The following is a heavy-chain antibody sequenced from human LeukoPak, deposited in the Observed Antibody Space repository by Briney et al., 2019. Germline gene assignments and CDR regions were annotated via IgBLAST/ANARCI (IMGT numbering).Heavy chain of an antibody. CDR3: ARGLPNVLRYFDWLSKEMIDY. V-gene: IGHV3-30*04. CDR2: ISYDGSNK. Sequence: PGGSLRLSCAASGFTFSSYAMHWVRQAPGKGLEWVAVISYDGSNKYYADSVKGRFTISRDNSKNTLYLQMNSLRAEDTAVYYCARGLPNVLRYFDWLSKEMIDYWGQGTLVTVSS. D-gene: IGHD3-9*01. CDR1: GFTFSSYA. J-gene: IGHJ4*02.